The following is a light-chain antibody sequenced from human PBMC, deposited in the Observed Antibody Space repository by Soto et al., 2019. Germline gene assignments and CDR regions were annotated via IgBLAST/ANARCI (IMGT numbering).Light chain of an antibody. Sequence: DIQMTQSPSIVSASVGDRVTITCRASQTISTRLAWYQRKPGKALKFLIYDASTLESGVPSRFSGSGSGTEFTLTISSLQPDDLATYYCQQYHSLYTFGQGTNLEIK. CDR2: DAS. CDR3: QQYHSLYT. CDR1: QTISTR. V-gene: IGKV1-5*01. J-gene: IGKJ2*01.